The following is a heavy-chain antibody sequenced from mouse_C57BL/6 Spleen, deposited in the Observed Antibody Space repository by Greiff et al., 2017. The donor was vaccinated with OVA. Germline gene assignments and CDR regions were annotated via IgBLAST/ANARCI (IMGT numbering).Heavy chain of an antibody. D-gene: IGHD1-1*01. CDR2: ILPGSGST. V-gene: IGHV1-9*01. CDR1: GYSFTGYW. Sequence: QVQLQQSGAELMKPGASVKLSCKASGYSFTGYWIEWVKQSPGNGLEWIGEILPGSGSTNYNEKFKGKATFTADTSSNTAYMQLSSLTTEDAAVYYCARSYGSSYDAMDYWGQGTSVTVSS. CDR3: ARSYGSSYDAMDY. J-gene: IGHJ4*01.